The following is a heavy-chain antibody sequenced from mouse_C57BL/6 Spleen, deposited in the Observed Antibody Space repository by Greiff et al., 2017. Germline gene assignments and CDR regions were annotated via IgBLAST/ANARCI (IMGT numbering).Heavy chain of an antibody. D-gene: IGHD1-1*01. CDR1: GFTFSSYA. Sequence: EVKLMESGGGLVKPGGSLKLSCAASGFTFSSYAMSWVRQTPEKRLEWVATISDGGSYTYYPDNVKGRFTISRDNAKNNLYLQMSHLKSEDTAMYYCATYYYGSSPFAYWGQGTLVTVSA. J-gene: IGHJ3*01. CDR3: ATYYYGSSPFAY. V-gene: IGHV5-4*03. CDR2: ISDGGSYT.